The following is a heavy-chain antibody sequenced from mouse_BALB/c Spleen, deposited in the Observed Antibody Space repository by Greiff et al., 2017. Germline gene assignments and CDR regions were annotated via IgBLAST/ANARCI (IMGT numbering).Heavy chain of an antibody. J-gene: IGHJ3*01. D-gene: IGHD1-1*01. CDR1: GFTFTDYY. Sequence: EVKVVESGGGLVQPGGSLRLSCATSGFTFTDYYMSWVRQPPGKALEWLGFIRNKANGYTTEYSASVKGRFTISRDNSQSILYLQMNTLRAEDSATYYCARAYGSSTFAYWGQGTLVTVSA. CDR2: IRNKANGYTT. V-gene: IGHV7-3*02. CDR3: ARAYGSSTFAY.